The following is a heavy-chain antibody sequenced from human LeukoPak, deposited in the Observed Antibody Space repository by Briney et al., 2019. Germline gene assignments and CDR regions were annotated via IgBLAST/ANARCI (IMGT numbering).Heavy chain of an antibody. CDR1: GGSVSGTNYY. D-gene: IGHD1-26*01. V-gene: IGHV4-39*07. CDR3: ARLRSPGDFDY. J-gene: IGHJ4*02. Sequence: SETLSPTCSVSGGSVSGTNYYWAWIRQPPEKGLEWIGTIYYSGSTYYNVSLKSRVTISVDTSKNQFSLNLNSVTAADTAVYYCARLRSPGDFDYWGQGTLVTVSS. CDR2: IYYSGST.